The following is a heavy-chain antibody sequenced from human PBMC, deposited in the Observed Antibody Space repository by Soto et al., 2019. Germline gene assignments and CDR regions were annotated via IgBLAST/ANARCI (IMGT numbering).Heavy chain of an antibody. CDR1: GGTFSSYA. CDR3: ARQIYSYGYLGSWFDP. Sequence: QVQLVQSGAEVKKPGSSVKVSCKASGGTFSSYAISWVRQAPGQGLEGMGGIIPIFGTANYAQKFQGRVTITADESTSTAYMELSSLRSEDTAVYYCARQIYSYGYLGSWFDPWGQGTLVTVSS. D-gene: IGHD5-18*01. V-gene: IGHV1-69*01. J-gene: IGHJ5*02. CDR2: IIPIFGTA.